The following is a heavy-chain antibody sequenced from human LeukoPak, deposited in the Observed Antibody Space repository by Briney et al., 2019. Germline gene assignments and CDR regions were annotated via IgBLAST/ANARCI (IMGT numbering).Heavy chain of an antibody. D-gene: IGHD3-22*01. V-gene: IGHV4-34*01. CDR2: INHSGST. Sequence: SETLSLTCAVYGGSFSGYYWSWIRQPPGKGLEWIGEINHSGSTNYNPSLKSRVTISVDTSKNQFSLKLSSVTAADTAVYYCARGYDSSGRGYYFDYWGQGTLVTVSS. CDR1: GGSFSGYY. CDR3: ARGYDSSGRGYYFDY. J-gene: IGHJ4*02.